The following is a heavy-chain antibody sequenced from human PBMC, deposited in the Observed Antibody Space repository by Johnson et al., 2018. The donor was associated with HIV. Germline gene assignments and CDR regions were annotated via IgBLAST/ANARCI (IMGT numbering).Heavy chain of an antibody. J-gene: IGHJ3*01. CDR1: GFTFSTNN. Sequence: VQLVESGGGLVHPGGSLRLSCAASGFTFSTNNMNWVRQAPGKGLEWVSVTYSGGSTYYADSVKGRFTISRDNSKNTLYLQMSSLRAEDTAVYYCARESASSGRYSGAFDFWGQGTMVTVSS. V-gene: IGHV3-66*01. D-gene: IGHD1-26*01. CDR2: TYSGGST. CDR3: ARESASSGRYSGAFDF.